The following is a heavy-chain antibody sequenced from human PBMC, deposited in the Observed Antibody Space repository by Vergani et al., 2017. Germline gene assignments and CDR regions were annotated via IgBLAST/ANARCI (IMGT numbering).Heavy chain of an antibody. CDR1: GGSISSGDYY. J-gene: IGHJ4*02. D-gene: IGHD3-9*01. CDR3: ARSPTDYDILTGYYPTFFDY. V-gene: IGHV4-30-4*08. CDR2: IYYSGST. Sequence: QVQLQESGPGLVKPSQTLSLTCTVSGGSISSGDYYWSWIRQPPGKGLEWIGSIYYSGSTYYNPSLKSRVTISVDTSKNQFSLKLSSVTAADTAVYYCARSPTDYDILTGYYPTFFDYWGQGTLVTVSS.